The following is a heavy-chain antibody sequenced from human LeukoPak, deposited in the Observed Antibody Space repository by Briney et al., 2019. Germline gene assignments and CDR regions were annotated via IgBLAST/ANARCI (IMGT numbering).Heavy chain of an antibody. J-gene: IGHJ4*02. Sequence: SETLSLTCSVSGGSISSSSYYWGWIRQPPGKGLEWIGSIYYSGSTYSTTTLNSTVPISIDTSKNKFSLKLSSVTATAAAVYYCAREGGHVEMATIDYWGQGTMVTVSS. CDR1: GGSISSSSYY. D-gene: IGHD5-24*01. CDR3: AREGGHVEMATIDY. CDR2: IYYSGST. V-gene: IGHV4-39*07.